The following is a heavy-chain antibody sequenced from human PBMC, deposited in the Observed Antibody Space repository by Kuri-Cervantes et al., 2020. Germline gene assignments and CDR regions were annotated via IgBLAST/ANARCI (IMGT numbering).Heavy chain of an antibody. CDR2: IWYDGSNK. CDR3: ARGKKLSVVAGETYYFDY. J-gene: IGHJ4*02. D-gene: IGHD6-19*01. Sequence: LSLTCAASGFTLSSYGMHWVRQAPGKGLEWVAVIWYDGSNKYYADSVKGRFTISRDNSKNTLYLQMNSLRAEDTAVYYCARGKKLSVVAGETYYFDYWGQGTLVTVSS. V-gene: IGHV3-33*01. CDR1: GFTLSSYG.